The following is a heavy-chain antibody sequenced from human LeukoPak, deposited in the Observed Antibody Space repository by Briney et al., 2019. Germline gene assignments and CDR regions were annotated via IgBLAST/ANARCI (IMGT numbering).Heavy chain of an antibody. J-gene: IGHJ4*02. CDR1: GGSISSYY. D-gene: IGHD3-3*01. CDR3: AREGDFWRRKYYFDY. CDR2: IYYSGST. V-gene: IGHV4-59*01. Sequence: SETLSLTCTVSGGSISSYYWSWIRQPPGKGLEWIGYIYYSGSTNYNPSLKRRITISVDTSKNQFSLKLSSVTAAETAVYYCAREGDFWRRKYYFDYWGQGTLVTVSS.